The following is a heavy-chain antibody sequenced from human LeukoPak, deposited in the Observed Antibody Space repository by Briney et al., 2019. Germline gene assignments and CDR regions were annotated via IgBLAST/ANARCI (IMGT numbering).Heavy chain of an antibody. D-gene: IGHD3-10*01. V-gene: IGHV3-33*01. J-gene: IGHJ6*03. CDR3: ARASAAGSGYYYYYYMDV. CDR2: IWYDGSNK. Sequence: GGSLRLSCAASGFTFSSYGMHWVRQAPGKGLEWVAVIWYDGSNKYYADSVKGRFTISRDNSKNTLYLQMNSLRAEDTAVYYCARASAAGSGYYYYYYMDVWGKGTTVTVSS. CDR1: GFTFSSYG.